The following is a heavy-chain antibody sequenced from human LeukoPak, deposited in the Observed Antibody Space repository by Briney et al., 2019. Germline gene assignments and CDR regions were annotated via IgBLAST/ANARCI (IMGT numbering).Heavy chain of an antibody. Sequence: GGSLRLSCAASGFTLSNYAMHWVRQAPGKGLEWVSLISSGGTYEYYADSVKGRFTISRDNSKNTLYLQLNSLRAEDTAVYYCARDSTYYYDSGSSGPHYFDNWGQGTLVTVSS. CDR1: GFTLSNYA. V-gene: IGHV3-30*01. CDR3: ARDSTYYYDSGSSGPHYFDN. J-gene: IGHJ4*02. CDR2: ISSGGTYE. D-gene: IGHD3-10*01.